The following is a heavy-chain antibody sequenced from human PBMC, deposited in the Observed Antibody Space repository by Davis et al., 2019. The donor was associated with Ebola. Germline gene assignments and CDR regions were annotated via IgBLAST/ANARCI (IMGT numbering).Heavy chain of an antibody. CDR1: GYAFTNYL. CDR3: ARAWIRYCSGGSCYSVPPGNWFDP. Sequence: ASVKVSCKASGYAFTNYLVHWVRQAPGQGLEWMGLIHPRDGNTIYAQTFQGRVTMTRDTSTSTVYMELSSLRSEDTAVYYCARAWIRYCSGGSCYSVPPGNWFDPWGQGTLVTVSS. V-gene: IGHV1-46*01. CDR2: IHPRDGNT. D-gene: IGHD2-15*01. J-gene: IGHJ5*02.